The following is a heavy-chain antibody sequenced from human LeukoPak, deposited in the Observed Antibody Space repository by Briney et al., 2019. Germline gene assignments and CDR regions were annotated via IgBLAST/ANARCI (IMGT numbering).Heavy chain of an antibody. J-gene: IGHJ6*02. CDR3: ARGQYCSSTSCFTNYYYYYGMDV. CDR1: GYTFTSYD. Sequence: GASVKVSCKASGYTFTSYDINWVRHATGQGLEWMGCMTPNSGNTGYAQKFQGRVTMTRNTSISTAYMELSSLRSEDTAVYYCARGQYCSSTSCFTNYYYYYGMDVWGQGTAVTVSS. CDR2: MTPNSGNT. D-gene: IGHD2-2*02. V-gene: IGHV1-8*01.